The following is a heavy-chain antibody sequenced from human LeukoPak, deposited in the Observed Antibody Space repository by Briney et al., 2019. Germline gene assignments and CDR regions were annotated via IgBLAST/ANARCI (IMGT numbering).Heavy chain of an antibody. J-gene: IGHJ5*02. CDR3: ARHIVVVPAGIVLFDP. CDR1: GGSISSYY. CDR2: IYYSGST. D-gene: IGHD2-2*01. V-gene: IGHV4-59*08. Sequence: ETLSLTCTVSGGSISSYYWRWIRQPPGKGLEWIGYIYYSGSTNYNPSLKSRVTISVDTSKNQFSLKLSSVTAADTAVYYCARHIVVVPAGIVLFDPWGQGTLVTVSS.